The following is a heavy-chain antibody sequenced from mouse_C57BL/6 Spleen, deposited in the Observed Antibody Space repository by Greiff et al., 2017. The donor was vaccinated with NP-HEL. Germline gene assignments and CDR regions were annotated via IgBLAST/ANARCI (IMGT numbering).Heavy chain of an antibody. D-gene: IGHD3-2*02. V-gene: IGHV1-42*01. CDR2: INPSTGGT. CDR1: GYSFTGYY. J-gene: IGHJ3*01. Sequence: EVQRVESGPELVKPGASVKISCKASGYSFTGYYMNWVKQSPEKSLEWIGEINPSTGGTTYNQKFKAKATLTVDKSSSTAYMQLKSLTSEDSAVYYCARVETAQAPWFAYWGQGTLVTVSA. CDR3: ARVETAQAPWFAY.